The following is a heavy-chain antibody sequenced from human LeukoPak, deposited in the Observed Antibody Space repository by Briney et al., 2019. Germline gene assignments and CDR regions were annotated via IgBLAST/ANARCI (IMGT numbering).Heavy chain of an antibody. D-gene: IGHD6-13*01. J-gene: IGHJ4*02. V-gene: IGHV4-4*09. Sequence: PSETLSLPRTVSGRSISSYYWLWIRQPPGKGREWIGYIYTSGSTNYNPPLKSRVTISVDTSKNQFSLKLSSVTAADTAVYYCARQSEAAAGDYWGQGTLVTVSS. CDR1: GRSISSYY. CDR2: IYTSGST. CDR3: ARQSEAAAGDY.